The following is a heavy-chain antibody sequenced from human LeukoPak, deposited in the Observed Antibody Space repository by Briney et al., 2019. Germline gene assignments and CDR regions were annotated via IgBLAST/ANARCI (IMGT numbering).Heavy chain of an antibody. V-gene: IGHV3-7*05. CDR3: ARIGRDYGDYFDY. CDR1: GFNFRSYW. Sequence: PGGSLRLSCAASGFNFRSYWMSWVRQAPGRGVEWVANIKQDGSENSYVDSVKGRFTISRDNAKNSLFLQMNSLRAEDTAVYYCARIGRDYGDYFDYWGQGTLVTVSS. J-gene: IGHJ4*02. CDR2: IKQDGSEN. D-gene: IGHD4-17*01.